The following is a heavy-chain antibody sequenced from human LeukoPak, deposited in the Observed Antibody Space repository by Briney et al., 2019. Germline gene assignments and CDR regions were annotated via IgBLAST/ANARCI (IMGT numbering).Heavy chain of an antibody. Sequence: GGSLRLSCAASGFTFSSYSMNWVRQAPGKGLEWVSSISSSSSYIYYADSVKGRFTISRDNAKNSLYLQMNSLRAEDTAVYHCARDRYGDYVADYWGQGTLVTVSS. CDR1: GFTFSSYS. D-gene: IGHD4-17*01. J-gene: IGHJ4*02. V-gene: IGHV3-21*01. CDR2: ISSSSSYI. CDR3: ARDRYGDYVADY.